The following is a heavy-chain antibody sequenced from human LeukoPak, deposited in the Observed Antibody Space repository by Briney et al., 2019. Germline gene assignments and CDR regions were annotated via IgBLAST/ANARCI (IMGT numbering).Heavy chain of an antibody. CDR3: AREIYCSSTSCYIV. D-gene: IGHD2-2*02. J-gene: IGHJ6*02. CDR1: GFXFRNYG. V-gene: IGHV3-48*03. Sequence: GGSLRLSCAASGFXFRNYGINWVRQAPRRGLEWVSYITSGGTTMYYADSVKGRFTISRDNAKNSLYLQMNSLRAEDTAVYYCAREIYCSSTSCYIVWGQGTTVTVSS. CDR2: ITSGGTTM.